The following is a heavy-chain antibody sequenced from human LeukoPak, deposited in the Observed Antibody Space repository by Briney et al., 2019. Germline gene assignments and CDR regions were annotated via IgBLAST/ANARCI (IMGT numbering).Heavy chain of an antibody. CDR3: AKDAKRNYDFWDRFDC. CDR2: ISGSGEST. J-gene: IGHJ4*02. Sequence: PGGSLRLSCAASGFTFSTYAMGWVRQAPGKGLEWVSAISGSGESTYYAGSVKGRFTISRDNSKNTLYLQMNSLRAEDTALYYCAKDAKRNYDFWDRFDCWGQGTLVTVSS. CDR1: GFTFSTYA. D-gene: IGHD3-3*01. V-gene: IGHV3-23*01.